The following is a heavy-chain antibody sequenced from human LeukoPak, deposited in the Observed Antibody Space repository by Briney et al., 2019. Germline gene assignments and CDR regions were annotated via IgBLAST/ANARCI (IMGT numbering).Heavy chain of an antibody. Sequence: ASVKVSCKASGYTFTSYYMHWVRQAPGQGLEWIGLINAAGGSASYAQKFQGRVTVTRDTSTSTVYMELRSLRSGDTAVYYCARGCLWDRLIANIDYWGQGTLVTVSS. CDR1: GYTFTSYY. D-gene: IGHD1-26*01. CDR2: INAAGGSA. V-gene: IGHV1-46*01. CDR3: ARGCLWDRLIANIDY. J-gene: IGHJ4*02.